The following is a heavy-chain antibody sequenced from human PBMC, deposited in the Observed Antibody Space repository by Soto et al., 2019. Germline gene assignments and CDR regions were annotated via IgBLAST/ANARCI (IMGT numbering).Heavy chain of an antibody. V-gene: IGHV3-23*01. Sequence: EVPLLESGGGLVQPGGSLRLSCAASGFTFSSYGMSWVRQAPGKGLEWVSAISGSGGTTYYADSVKGRFTISRDQSKNTLYLQTNSLRVDDTAIYYCAKRIHDYWGLGTLVTVSS. J-gene: IGHJ4*02. CDR1: GFTFSSYG. CDR3: AKRIHDY. D-gene: IGHD2-15*01. CDR2: ISGSGGTT.